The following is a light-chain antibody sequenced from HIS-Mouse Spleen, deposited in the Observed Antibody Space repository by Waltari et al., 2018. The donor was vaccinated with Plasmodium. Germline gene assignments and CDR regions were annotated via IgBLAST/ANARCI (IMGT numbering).Light chain of an antibody. V-gene: IGKV3-20*01. Sequence: EIVLTQSPGTLSLSPGERATLSCRASQRVSSSYLAWYKQKPGQAPRLLIYGASSRATGIPDRFSGSGSGTDFTLTISRLEPEDFAVYYCQQYGSSPPYTFGQGTKLEIK. J-gene: IGKJ2*01. CDR2: GAS. CDR1: QRVSSSY. CDR3: QQYGSSPPYT.